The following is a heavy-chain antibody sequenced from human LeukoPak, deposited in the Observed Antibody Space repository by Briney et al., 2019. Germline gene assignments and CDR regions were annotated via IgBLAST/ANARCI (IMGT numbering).Heavy chain of an antibody. J-gene: IGHJ6*02. V-gene: IGHV3-21*01. Sequence: GGSLRLSCVGSGFSFNTYTMNWVRQAPGKGLEWVSSIVRSSANIYDADSVRGRFTISRDNAKNSLYLQMNSLRVEDTAVYYCARDLYSGMYRVPGGADVWGQGTTVIVSS. D-gene: IGHD5-12*01. CDR2: IVRSSANI. CDR3: ARDLYSGMYRVPGGADV. CDR1: GFSFNTYT.